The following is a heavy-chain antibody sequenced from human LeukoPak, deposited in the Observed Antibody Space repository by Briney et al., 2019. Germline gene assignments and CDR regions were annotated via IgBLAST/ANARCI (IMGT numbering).Heavy chain of an antibody. Sequence: GGSLRLSCAASGFTFSSYAMSWVRQAPGKGLEWVSAISGSGGSTYYADSVKGRFTISRDNSKNTLYLQMNSLRAEDTAVYYCARNFGVYGSGDGYWGQGTLVTVSS. D-gene: IGHD3-10*01. J-gene: IGHJ4*02. V-gene: IGHV3-23*01. CDR3: ARNFGVYGSGDGY. CDR1: GFTFSSYA. CDR2: ISGSGGST.